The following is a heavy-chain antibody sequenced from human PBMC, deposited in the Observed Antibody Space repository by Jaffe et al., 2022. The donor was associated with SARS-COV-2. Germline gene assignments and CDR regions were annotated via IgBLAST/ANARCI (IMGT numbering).Heavy chain of an antibody. V-gene: IGHV3-48*03. J-gene: IGHJ4*02. CDR2: ISSSGSHI. CDR1: GFTFSTYE. Sequence: EMQLVESGGGLVQPGGSLRLSCAASGFTFSTYEMNWVRQAPGKGLEWLSYISSSGSHIYYADSVEGRFTVSRDNAKNSLYLQMNSLRAEDTAIYYCASQNYDFWSRHDSARLDSWGQGTLVTVSS. D-gene: IGHD3-3*01. CDR3: ASQNYDFWSRHDSARLDS.